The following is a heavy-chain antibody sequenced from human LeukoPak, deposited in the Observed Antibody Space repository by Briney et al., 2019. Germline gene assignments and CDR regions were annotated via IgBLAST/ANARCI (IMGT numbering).Heavy chain of an antibody. J-gene: IGHJ4*02. V-gene: IGHV3-21*01. CDR1: GFTFSNYN. CDR3: ARAFGSGSD. Sequence: GGSLRLSCTASGFTFSNYNMNWVRQAPGKGLEWVSSISSSSSYMYYADSVKGRFTISRDNAKNSLFLQMNSLRAEDTAMYYCARAFGSGSDWGQGTLVTVSS. CDR2: ISSSSSYM. D-gene: IGHD3-10*01.